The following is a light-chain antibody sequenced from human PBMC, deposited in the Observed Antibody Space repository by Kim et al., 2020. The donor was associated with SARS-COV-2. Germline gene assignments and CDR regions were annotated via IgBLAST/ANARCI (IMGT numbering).Light chain of an antibody. J-gene: IGLJ7*01. CDR1: CSTIGSNY. CDR3: AAWDVSLNAPV. V-gene: IGLV1-47*01. Sequence: GQRVTIACSGSCSTIGSNYAHWYEQVPGEAPKLRFYWDNQRPAEGPDRFSGSRSGTSDSLAISGVRSEDEAEYYCAAWDVSLNAPVFGGGTRLTVL. CDR2: WDN.